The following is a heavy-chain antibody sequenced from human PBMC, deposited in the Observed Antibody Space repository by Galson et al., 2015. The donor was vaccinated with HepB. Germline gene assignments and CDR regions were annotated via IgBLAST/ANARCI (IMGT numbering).Heavy chain of an antibody. Sequence: SLRLSCAASGFTFNNYAMSWVRQAPGKGLEWVSGISGSGDSTSYADFVKGRFTISRDNSKNTLYLQMNSLRAEDTAIFYCAKWSPVVIYARVDFEDWGQGTLVTVSS. J-gene: IGHJ4*02. CDR2: ISGSGDST. V-gene: IGHV3-23*01. CDR1: GFTFNNYA. D-gene: IGHD3-22*01. CDR3: AKWSPVVIYARVDFED.